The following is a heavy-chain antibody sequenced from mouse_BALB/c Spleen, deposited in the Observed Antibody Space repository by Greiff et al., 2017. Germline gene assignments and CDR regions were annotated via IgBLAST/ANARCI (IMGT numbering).Heavy chain of an antibody. CDR1: GFSLTSYG. J-gene: IGHJ2*01. V-gene: IGHV2-9*02. CDR3: ARQPDYYGSRYYFDY. Sequence: VQRVESGPGLVAPSQSLSITCTVSGFSLTSYGVHWVRQPPGKGLEWLGVIWAGGSTNYNSALMSRLSISKDNSKSQVFLKMNSLQTDDTAMYYCARQPDYYGSRYYFDYWGQGTTLTVSS. D-gene: IGHD1-1*01. CDR2: IWAGGST.